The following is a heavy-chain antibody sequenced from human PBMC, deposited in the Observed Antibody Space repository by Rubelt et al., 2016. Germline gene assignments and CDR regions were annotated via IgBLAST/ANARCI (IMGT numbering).Heavy chain of an antibody. Sequence: EVQLVESGGGLVQPGGSLRLSCAASGFTVSSNYMSWVRQAPGKGLEWVSVIYSGGSTYYADSVKGRFTISRGNSKNTLYLQMNSLRAEDTAVYYCAKDHDFWSGYYPTFDYWGQGTLVTVSS. CDR3: AKDHDFWSGYYPTFDY. CDR2: IYSGGST. V-gene: IGHV3-66*01. J-gene: IGHJ4*02. D-gene: IGHD3-3*01. CDR1: GFTVSSNY.